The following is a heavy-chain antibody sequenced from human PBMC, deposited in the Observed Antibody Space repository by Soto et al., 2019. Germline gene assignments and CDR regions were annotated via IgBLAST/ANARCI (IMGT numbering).Heavy chain of an antibody. CDR2: IHYSGST. CDR3: ATFPNYYGSGSPSGFSP. CDR1: GDSISSYY. V-gene: IGHV4-59*01. D-gene: IGHD3-10*01. J-gene: IGHJ5*02. Sequence: HVQLQESGPGLVKPSETLSLTCTVSGDSISSYYWNWIRQPPGKGLEWIGYIHYSGSTNYNPSLKSRVIISVDKSKNQFSLKLSSVTAADTAVYYCATFPNYYGSGSPSGFSPWGQGTLVIVSS.